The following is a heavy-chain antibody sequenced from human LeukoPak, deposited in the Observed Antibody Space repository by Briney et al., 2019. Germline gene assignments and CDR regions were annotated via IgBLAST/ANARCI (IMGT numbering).Heavy chain of an antibody. CDR1: GFTFSSYA. CDR2: ISGSGGST. D-gene: IGHD3-22*01. CDR3: AKDAYYDSSGYSCY. V-gene: IGHV3-23*01. Sequence: AGGSLRLSCAASGFTFSSYAMSWVRQAPGKGLEWVSAISGSGGSTYYADSVKGRFTISRDNSKNTLYLQMNSLRAEDTAVYYCAKDAYYDSSGYSCYWGQGTLVTVSS. J-gene: IGHJ4*02.